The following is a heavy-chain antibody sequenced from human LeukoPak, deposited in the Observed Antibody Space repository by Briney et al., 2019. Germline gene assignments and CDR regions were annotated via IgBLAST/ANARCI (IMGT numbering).Heavy chain of an antibody. Sequence: ASVKVSCKASGYTFTGYYMHWVRQAPGQGEEGMGWINPNSGGTNYAQKFQGRVTMTRDTSISTAYMELSRLRSDDTAVYYCARVWFGDHILDWGQGTLVTVSS. V-gene: IGHV1-2*02. CDR2: INPNSGGT. CDR1: GYTFTGYY. CDR3: ARVWFGDHILD. D-gene: IGHD3-10*01. J-gene: IGHJ4*02.